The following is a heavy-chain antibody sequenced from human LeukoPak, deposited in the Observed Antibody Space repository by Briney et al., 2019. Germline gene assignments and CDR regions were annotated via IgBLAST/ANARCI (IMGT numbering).Heavy chain of an antibody. D-gene: IGHD1-26*01. CDR1: GFTFSSYE. J-gene: IGHJ3*02. CDR3: ARAPTLLLDAFDI. V-gene: IGHV3-48*03. Sequence: QSGGSLRLSCTASGFTFSSYEMNWVRQAPGKGPEWVSYISSSGSTIYYADSVKGRFTISRDNAKNSLYLQMNSLRAEDTAVYFCARAPTLLLDAFDIWGQGTMVTVSS. CDR2: ISSSGSTI.